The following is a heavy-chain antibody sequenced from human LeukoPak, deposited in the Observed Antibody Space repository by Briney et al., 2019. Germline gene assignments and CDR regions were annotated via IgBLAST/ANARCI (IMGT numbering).Heavy chain of an antibody. CDR2: ISYHEINK. Sequence: PGGSLRLSCAASGFTFSSYTIHWVRQPPGKGLEWVAVISYHEINKYYADSVKGRFTISRDNSKNTLYLRMNSLRAEDTAVYYCARGYFISTGTDTPYYNYYYMDVWGKGTTVTVSS. CDR3: ARGYFISTGTDTPYYNYYYMDV. V-gene: IGHV3-30-3*01. D-gene: IGHD1-7*01. J-gene: IGHJ6*03. CDR1: GFTFSSYT.